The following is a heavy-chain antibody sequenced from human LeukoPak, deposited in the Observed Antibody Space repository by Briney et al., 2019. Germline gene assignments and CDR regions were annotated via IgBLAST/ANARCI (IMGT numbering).Heavy chain of an antibody. Sequence: GGSLRLSCAASGFTFSSYGIHWVRQAPGKGLEWVAVIWFDASNDHFADSVKGRFTISRDNSKNTLYLQMNSLRAEDTAVYYCARPPIRDFWSGPHFDYWGQGTLVTVSS. J-gene: IGHJ4*02. CDR2: IWFDASND. CDR3: ARPPIRDFWSGPHFDY. CDR1: GFTFSSYG. D-gene: IGHD3-3*01. V-gene: IGHV3-33*01.